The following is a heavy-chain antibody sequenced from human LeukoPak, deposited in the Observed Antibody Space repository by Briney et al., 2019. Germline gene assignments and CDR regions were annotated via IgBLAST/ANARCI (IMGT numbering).Heavy chain of an antibody. J-gene: IGHJ6*02. CDR1: GFTFSSYW. D-gene: IGHD5-18*01. V-gene: IGHV3-7*01. Sequence: GRSLRLSCAASGFTFSSYWMSWVRQAPGKGLEWVANIKQDGSEKYYVDSVKGRFTISRDNAKNSLYLQMNSLRAEDTAVYYCARRGYSYGYYDYGRHLWGQGPTVSVFS. CDR2: IKQDGSEK. CDR3: ARRGYSYGYYDYGRHL.